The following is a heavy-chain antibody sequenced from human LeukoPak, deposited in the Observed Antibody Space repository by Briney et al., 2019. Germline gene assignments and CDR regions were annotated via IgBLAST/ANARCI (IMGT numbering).Heavy chain of an antibody. CDR1: GYTFTSHG. V-gene: IGHV1-18*01. CDR2: ISAYNGDT. Sequence: ASVKVSCKASGYTFTSHGISWVRQAPGQGLEWMGWISAYNGDTKYAQKTQGRVTMTTHASTSTAYMELRSLRSDDTAMYYCARDPSNTSGFYAYLDSWGQGTLVTVSS. CDR3: ARDPSNTSGFYAYLDS. D-gene: IGHD6-19*01. J-gene: IGHJ4*02.